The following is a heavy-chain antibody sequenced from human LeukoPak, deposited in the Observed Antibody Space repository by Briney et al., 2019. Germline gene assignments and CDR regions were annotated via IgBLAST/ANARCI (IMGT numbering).Heavy chain of an antibody. CDR3: ARDYYGDYYQSGYGMDV. V-gene: IGHV3-21*01. CDR2: ISGSGSFK. J-gene: IGHJ6*02. D-gene: IGHD4-17*01. Sequence: GGSLRLSCAASGFTFSTYSMNWVRQAPGKGVEWVSSISGSGSFKFYTDSVKGRFTISRDNVKRSLYLQLSSLRAEDTAVYYCARDYYGDYYQSGYGMDVWGQGTTVTVSS. CDR1: GFTFSTYS.